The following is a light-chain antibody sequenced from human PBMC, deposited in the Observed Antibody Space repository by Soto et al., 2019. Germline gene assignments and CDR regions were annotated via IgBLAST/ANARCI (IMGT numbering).Light chain of an antibody. V-gene: IGKV3-15*01. J-gene: IGKJ1*01. Sequence: EIRLTQSAVTLSFSKGERSTLSCMASQSVTSRFFAWYQHKPGQAPRLLMYGASSRAPGFPARFSGSGSGTDFTLTISSLQSEDFAVYYCQQYDNWPSTSGQGTKVDIK. CDR1: QSVTSRF. CDR2: GAS. CDR3: QQYDNWPST.